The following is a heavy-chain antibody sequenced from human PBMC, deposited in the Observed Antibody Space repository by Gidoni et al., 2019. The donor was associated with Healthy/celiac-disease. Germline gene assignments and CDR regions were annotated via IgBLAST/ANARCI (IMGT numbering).Heavy chain of an antibody. Sequence: QVQLVESGGGLVKPGGSLRLSCSASGFTFSDYYMSWVRQAPGKGLEWFSYISSSSSDTKYADSVKGRFTISRDNGKNSLYLQMNSLRAEETAVYYCARGYSSSFDYWGQGTLVTVSA. CDR2: ISSSSSDT. CDR1: GFTFSDYY. D-gene: IGHD6-6*01. V-gene: IGHV3-11*06. CDR3: ARGYSSSFDY. J-gene: IGHJ4*02.